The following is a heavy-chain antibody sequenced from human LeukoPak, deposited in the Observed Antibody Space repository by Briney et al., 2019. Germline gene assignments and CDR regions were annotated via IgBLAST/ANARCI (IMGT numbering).Heavy chain of an antibody. CDR3: AKFIYYYDSGFPDAFDI. Sequence: GGSLRLSCAASGFTFSSYAMSWVRQAPGKGLEWVSAISGSGGSTYYADSVKGRFTISRDNSKNTLYLQMNSLRAEDTAVYYCAKFIYYYDSGFPDAFDIWGQGTMVTVSS. CDR2: ISGSGGST. D-gene: IGHD3-22*01. V-gene: IGHV3-23*01. J-gene: IGHJ3*02. CDR1: GFTFSSYA.